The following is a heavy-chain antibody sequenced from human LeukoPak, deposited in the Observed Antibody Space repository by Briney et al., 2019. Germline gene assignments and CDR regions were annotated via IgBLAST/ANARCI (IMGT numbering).Heavy chain of an antibody. D-gene: IGHD5-18*01. CDR2: IYPGDSDT. CDR1: GYSFTSYW. CDR3: AREGFGYSYGPNADYYYYMDV. V-gene: IGHV5-51*01. Sequence: GESLKISCKGSGYSFTSYWIGWVRQMPGKGLEWMGIIYPGDSDTRYSPSFQGQVTISADKSISTAYLQWSSLKASDTAMYYCAREGFGYSYGPNADYYYYMDVWGKGTTVTVSS. J-gene: IGHJ6*03.